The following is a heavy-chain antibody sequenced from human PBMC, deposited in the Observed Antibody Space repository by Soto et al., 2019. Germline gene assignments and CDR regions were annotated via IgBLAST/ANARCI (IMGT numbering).Heavy chain of an antibody. Sequence: SGGSLRLSCVASGFPFSNYGMHWVRQSPGKGLEWVALISFDGSKKYYADSLRGRFTISRDNAENILYLQMNSLRAEDTAVYYCAKAGITFGGVIVRNAFDIWGPGTMVTVSS. J-gene: IGHJ3*02. CDR1: GFPFSNYG. CDR3: AKAGITFGGVIVRNAFDI. V-gene: IGHV3-30*18. CDR2: ISFDGSKK. D-gene: IGHD3-16*02.